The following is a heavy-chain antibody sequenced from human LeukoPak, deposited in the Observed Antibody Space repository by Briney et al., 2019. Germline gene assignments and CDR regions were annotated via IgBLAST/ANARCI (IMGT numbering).Heavy chain of an antibody. V-gene: IGHV3-7*01. CDR2: MKQDGREK. Sequence: GSLRLSCVGSGFSFSGHWMTWVRQAPGKGLEVVANMKQDGREKYYGDSVKGRFTISRDNAKNSLYLQMATLRAEDTAVYYCARVSYGSTGYFFDYWGQGSLVTVSS. J-gene: IGHJ4*02. CDR1: GFSFSGHW. CDR3: ARVSYGSTGYFFDY. D-gene: IGHD3-22*01.